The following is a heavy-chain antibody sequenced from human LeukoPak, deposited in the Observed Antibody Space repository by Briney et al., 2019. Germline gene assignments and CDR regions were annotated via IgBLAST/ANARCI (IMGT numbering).Heavy chain of an antibody. J-gene: IGHJ2*01. V-gene: IGHV3-7*01. Sequence: GGSLRLSCAVSGSTFSSYWMSWVRQAPGKGLEWVANIKEDGSEKYYVDFVKGRFTISRDNAKNSLYLRMNSLRAEDTAVYYCARGLGSTGGFFDLWGRGTLVTVSS. CDR1: GSTFSSYW. CDR2: IKEDGSEK. D-gene: IGHD2-8*02. CDR3: ARGLGSTGGFFDL.